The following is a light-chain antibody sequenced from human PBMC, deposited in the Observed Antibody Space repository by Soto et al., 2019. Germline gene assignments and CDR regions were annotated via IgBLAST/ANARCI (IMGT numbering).Light chain of an antibody. CDR3: QQSSNWQLT. Sequence: EIVLTQSPATLSLSPGERATLSCRASQSVSSYLAWYQQKPGQAPRLLIYDASNRATGIPARFSGSGSGTDFTLNISSLEPEDCAVYYCQQSSNWQLTFGGGTKVEIK. CDR1: QSVSSY. CDR2: DAS. J-gene: IGKJ4*01. V-gene: IGKV3-11*01.